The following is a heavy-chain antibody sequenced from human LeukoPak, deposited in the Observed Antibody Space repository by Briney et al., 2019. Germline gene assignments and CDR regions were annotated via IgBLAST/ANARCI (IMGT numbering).Heavy chain of an antibody. CDR2: ILFDGSYI. D-gene: IGHD2-8*02. J-gene: IGHJ4*02. CDR3: AKDSLGGVNVIDY. V-gene: IGHV3-30*18. Sequence: GGSLRLSCTASGFTFSSYGMHWVRQAPGKGLEWVAVILFDGSYIYYADSVKGRFTISRDNSKNTVYLQMNSLRAEDTAVFYCAKDSLGGVNVIDYWGQGTLVTVSS. CDR1: GFTFSSYG.